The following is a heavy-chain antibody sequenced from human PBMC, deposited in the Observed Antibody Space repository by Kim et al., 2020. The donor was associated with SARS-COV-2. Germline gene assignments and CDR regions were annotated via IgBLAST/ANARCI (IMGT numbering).Heavy chain of an antibody. Sequence: GGSLRLSCAASGFTLRSYAMTWVRQAPGKGLEWVSGISGRGDRTYYVDSVKGRFTISRDASKNTLDLQMNSLRTEDTAVYYCAKGIEYGDDGTFDCWGQGTLVTVSS. D-gene: IGHD4-17*01. V-gene: IGHV3-23*01. CDR2: ISGRGDRT. J-gene: IGHJ4*02. CDR1: GFTLRSYA. CDR3: AKGIEYGDDGTFDC.